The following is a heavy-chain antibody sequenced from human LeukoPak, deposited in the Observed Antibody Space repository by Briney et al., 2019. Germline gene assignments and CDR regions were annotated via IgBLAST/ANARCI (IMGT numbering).Heavy chain of an antibody. CDR1: GYSISSGYY. Sequence: SETLSLTCIVSGYSISSGYYWGWIRQPPGKGLEWIGNIHHSGSTYYNPSLKSRVTISVDTSKNQLPLKLSSVTAADTAVYYCARVAAGIGFFQHWGQGTLVTVSS. V-gene: IGHV4-38-2*02. CDR2: IHHSGST. CDR3: ARVAAGIGFFQH. D-gene: IGHD6-13*01. J-gene: IGHJ1*01.